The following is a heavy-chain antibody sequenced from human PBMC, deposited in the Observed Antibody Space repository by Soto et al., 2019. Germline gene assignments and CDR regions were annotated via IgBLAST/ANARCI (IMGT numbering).Heavy chain of an antibody. CDR3: ATWSSNWAYYFDY. J-gene: IGHJ4*02. CDR1: GFTFSSYA. Sequence: EVQLLESGGGLVQPGGSLRLSCAASGFTFSSYAMSWVRQAPGKGLEWVSGISASGGSTHYADSVKGRFTITRDNSKNTMCLQMNSLRTDDTAVYYCATWSSNWAYYFDYWGQGTLVTVSS. D-gene: IGHD6-13*01. V-gene: IGHV3-23*01. CDR2: ISASGGST.